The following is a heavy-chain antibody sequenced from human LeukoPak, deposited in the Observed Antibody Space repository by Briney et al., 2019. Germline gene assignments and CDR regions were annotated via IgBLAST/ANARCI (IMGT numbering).Heavy chain of an antibody. Sequence: GGSLRLSCAASGFTFSSYSMNWVRQAPGKGLEWVSYISSSSSTIYYADSVKGRFTISRDNAKNSLYLQMNSLRAEDTAVYYCAKGGRTGKSISMIRGVRNYYYYMDVWGKGTTVTIS. CDR3: AKGGRTGKSISMIRGVRNYYYYMDV. D-gene: IGHD3-10*01. CDR1: GFTFSSYS. CDR2: ISSSSSTI. J-gene: IGHJ6*03. V-gene: IGHV3-48*01.